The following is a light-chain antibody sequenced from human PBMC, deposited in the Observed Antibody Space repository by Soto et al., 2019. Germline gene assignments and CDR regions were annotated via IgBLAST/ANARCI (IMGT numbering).Light chain of an antibody. CDR2: EVS. Sequence: QSVLTQPPSASGSPGQSVTISCTGTSSDVGGYNYVSWYQQHPGKAPKLMIYEVSERPSGVPDRFSGSKSSNTASLTVSGLQAEDDADYYCSSYAGSNNFVFGTGTKVTVL. CDR3: SSYAGSNNFV. J-gene: IGLJ1*01. V-gene: IGLV2-8*01. CDR1: SSDVGGYNY.